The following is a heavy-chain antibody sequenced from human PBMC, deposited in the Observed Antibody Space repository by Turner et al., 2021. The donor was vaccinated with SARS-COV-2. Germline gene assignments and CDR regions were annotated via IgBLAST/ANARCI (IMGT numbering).Heavy chain of an antibody. J-gene: IGHJ4*02. Sequence: QLQLQESGPGLVKPSETLSLTCTVPGGSISSSSYYWGWIRQPPGKGLEWIGYIYYRGSTYYNPSLKSRVTISVDTSKNQFSLKLSSVTAADTAVYYCARHSPELRGDYFNYWGQGTLVTVSS. CDR2: IYYRGST. D-gene: IGHD1-26*01. CDR3: ARHSPELRGDYFNY. CDR1: GGSISSSSYY. V-gene: IGHV4-39*01.